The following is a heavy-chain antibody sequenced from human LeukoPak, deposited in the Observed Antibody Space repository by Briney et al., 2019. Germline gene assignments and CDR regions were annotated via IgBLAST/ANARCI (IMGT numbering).Heavy chain of an antibody. CDR1: GFTFSNAW. J-gene: IGHJ4*02. CDR2: IKSKTDGGTT. V-gene: IGHV3-15*01. D-gene: IGHD3-22*01. Sequence: GGSLRLSCAASGFTFSNAWMSWVRQAPGKGLEWVGRIKSKTDGGTTDYAAPVKGRFTISRDDSKNTLYLQMNSLKTEDTAVYYCTKYYYDSTGYLYYFDSWGQGTLVTVSS. CDR3: TKYYYDSTGYLYYFDS.